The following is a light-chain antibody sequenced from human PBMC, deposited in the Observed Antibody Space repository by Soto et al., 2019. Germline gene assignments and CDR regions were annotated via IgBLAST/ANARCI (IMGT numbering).Light chain of an antibody. Sequence: QSALTQPASVSGSPGQSITISCTGTSSDVGAYNYVSWYQQHPGKAPKLMIFEVSDRPSGVSNRFSGSKSGNTASLTSSGLQAEDEADYYCRSYTSSNTLVFGGGTKLTVL. CDR3: RSYTSSNTLV. J-gene: IGLJ2*01. CDR1: SSDVGAYNY. CDR2: EVS. V-gene: IGLV2-14*01.